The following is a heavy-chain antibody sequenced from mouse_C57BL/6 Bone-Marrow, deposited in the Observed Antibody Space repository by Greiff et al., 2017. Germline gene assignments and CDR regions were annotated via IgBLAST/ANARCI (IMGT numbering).Heavy chain of an antibody. D-gene: IGHD1-1*01. V-gene: IGHV1-80*01. Sequence: VQLHQSGPELVKPGASVKISCKAPGYAFRTSWMNWVKQRPGKGLEWIGQFYPGDGDTNYNGKFKGKATLTADKSSSPAYMQPSSLTSEDSAVYVCARDSSSGWFAYWGQGTLVTVSA. J-gene: IGHJ3*01. CDR1: GYAFRTSW. CDR2: FYPGDGDT. CDR3: ARDSSSGWFAY.